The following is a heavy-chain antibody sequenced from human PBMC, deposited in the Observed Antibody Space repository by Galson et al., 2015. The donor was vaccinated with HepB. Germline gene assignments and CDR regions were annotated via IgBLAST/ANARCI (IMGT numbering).Heavy chain of an antibody. CDR3: SLRGILPAPTYYFEF. V-gene: IGHV3-23*01. CDR1: GFTITTYG. J-gene: IGHJ4*02. D-gene: IGHD2-2*01. Sequence: SLRLSCAASGFTITTYGMSWVRQAPGKGLEWISTINDNGYNTHYADSVQGRFTISRDNAKSSLFLQMNSLKTEDTGVYYCSLRGILPAPTYYFEFWGQGTLVTVSS. CDR2: INDNGYNT.